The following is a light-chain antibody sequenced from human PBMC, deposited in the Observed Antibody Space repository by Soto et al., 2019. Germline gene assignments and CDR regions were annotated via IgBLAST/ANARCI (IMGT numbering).Light chain of an antibody. CDR1: QTVSSSY. CDR2: GAS. Sequence: EIVLTQSPGTLSLSPGEGATLSCRASQTVSSSYLAWYQHKPGQAPRVLIYGASSRATGIPDRFSGSGSGTDFTLTISRLEPEDFAVYFCQHYGSSPYTFGQGTKLEIK. J-gene: IGKJ2*01. V-gene: IGKV3-20*01. CDR3: QHYGSSPYT.